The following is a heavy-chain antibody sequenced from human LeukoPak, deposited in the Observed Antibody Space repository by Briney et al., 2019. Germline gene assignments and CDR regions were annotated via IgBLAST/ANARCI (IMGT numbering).Heavy chain of an antibody. CDR1: GFTFSSYW. V-gene: IGHV3-74*01. D-gene: IGHD4-11*01. J-gene: IGHJ6*03. Sequence: GGSLRLSCAASGFTFSSYWMHWVRQAPGKGLVWVSRINSDGSSASYADSVKGRFTISRDNAKNTLYLQMNSLRAEDTAVYYCARVPRNYGRPAAYYYYMDVWGKGTTVTVSS. CDR3: ARVPRNYGRPAAYYYYMDV. CDR2: INSDGSSA.